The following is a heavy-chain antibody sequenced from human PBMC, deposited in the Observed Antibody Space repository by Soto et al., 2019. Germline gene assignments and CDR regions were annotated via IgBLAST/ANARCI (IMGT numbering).Heavy chain of an antibody. CDR2: IHYSGST. CDR3: ARDNGLETSD. J-gene: IGHJ4*02. V-gene: IGHV4-30-4*01. D-gene: IGHD4-17*01. CDR1: GGSISSNDYY. Sequence: QVQLQESGPGLVKPSQTLSLTCSVSGGSISSNDYYWSWIRQPPGKGLEWIGYIHYSGSTDSNSSLKSRVTISVDTSKNQFSLKLSSVTAADTAVYYCARDNGLETSDWSQGTLVTVSS.